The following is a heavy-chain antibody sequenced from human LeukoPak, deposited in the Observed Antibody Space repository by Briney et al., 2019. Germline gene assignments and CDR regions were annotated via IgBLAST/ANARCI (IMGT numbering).Heavy chain of an antibody. CDR1: GGTFSSYA. J-gene: IGHJ6*02. CDR2: TIPIFGTA. Sequence: GASVKVSCKASGGTFSSYAISWVRQAPGQGLEWMGGTIPIFGTADYAQKFQGRVTITADESTSTAYMELSSLRSEDTAVYYCASERNYCSSTSCYRYYYYYGMDVWGQGTTVTVSS. D-gene: IGHD2-2*01. V-gene: IGHV1-69*13. CDR3: ASERNYCSSTSCYRYYYYYGMDV.